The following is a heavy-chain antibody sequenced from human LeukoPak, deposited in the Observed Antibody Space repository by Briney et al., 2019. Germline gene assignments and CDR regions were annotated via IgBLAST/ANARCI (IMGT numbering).Heavy chain of an antibody. D-gene: IGHD3-9*01. CDR2: MSGRGGFT. CDR1: VFTYKRYG. J-gene: IGHJ5*02. V-gene: IGHV3-23*01. Sequence: SGGSLRLFCAPSVFTYKRYGMRWLRQAPGKGLEWVSCMSGRGGFTHYADSVKRRFTISRDNSKNTLYLQMNSLRAEDTAVYYCAKVGNELRFVDWLSPFGPWGQGTLVTVSS. CDR3: AKVGNELRFVDWLSPFGP.